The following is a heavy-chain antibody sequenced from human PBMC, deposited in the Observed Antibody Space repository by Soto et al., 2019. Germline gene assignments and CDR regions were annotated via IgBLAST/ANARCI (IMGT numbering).Heavy chain of an antibody. CDR3: ARDFQNDYGDYDDY. Sequence: SVKVSCKASGGTFSSYTISWVRLAPGQGLEWMGRIIPILGIANYAQKFQGRVTITADKSTSTAYMELSSLRSEDTAVYYCARDFQNDYGDYDDYWGQGTLVTVSS. D-gene: IGHD4-17*01. CDR1: GGTFSSYT. J-gene: IGHJ4*02. CDR2: IIPILGIA. V-gene: IGHV1-69*04.